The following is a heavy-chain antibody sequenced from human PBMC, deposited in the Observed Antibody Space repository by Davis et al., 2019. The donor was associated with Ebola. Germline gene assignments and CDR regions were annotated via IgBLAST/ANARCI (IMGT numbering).Heavy chain of an antibody. CDR2: INHGGST. CDR3: ARGGCGSASCYQWAFDL. CDR1: TGSFSGFA. J-gene: IGHJ2*01. Sequence: SETLSLTCAVYTGSFSGFAWSWIRQPPGKGLEWLGDINHGGSTNYNPSLKSGLTISVDTSNNQFSLRLNSLTAADTAVYYCARGGCGSASCYQWAFDLWGRGTLVTVSS. D-gene: IGHD2-2*01. V-gene: IGHV4-34*01.